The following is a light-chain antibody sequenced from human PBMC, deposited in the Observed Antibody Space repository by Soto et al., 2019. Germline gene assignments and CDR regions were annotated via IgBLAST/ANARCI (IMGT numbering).Light chain of an antibody. J-gene: IGKJ2*01. CDR1: QSVSSNY. Sequence: EIVLTQSPGTLSLSPGERATLSCRASQSVSSNYLAWYQKKPGQAPRLLIYGASSRATGIPDRFSGSGSGTDFTLTIRRLEPEDFAVDYCQQHGGPPLYTFGQGTKREIK. V-gene: IGKV3-20*01. CDR3: QQHGGPPLYT. CDR2: GAS.